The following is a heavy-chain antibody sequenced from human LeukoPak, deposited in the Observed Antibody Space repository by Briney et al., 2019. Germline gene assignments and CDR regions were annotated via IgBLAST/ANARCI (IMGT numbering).Heavy chain of an antibody. D-gene: IGHD4-23*01. V-gene: IGHV3-74*01. J-gene: IGHJ4*02. CDR3: VRGNDYGGPHY. Sequence: GESLRLSCAVSGFTFSSYWMHWVRHAPGKGLVWVSRIDRDGSRINYADSVKGRFTISRDNGKNTLFLQMNSLRAEDAAVYYCVRGNDYGGPHYWGQGTLVTVSS. CDR1: GFTFSSYW. CDR2: IDRDGSRI.